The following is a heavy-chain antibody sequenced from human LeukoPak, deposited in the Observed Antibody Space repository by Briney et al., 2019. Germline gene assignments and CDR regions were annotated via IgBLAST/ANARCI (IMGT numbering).Heavy chain of an antibody. CDR1: GFTFRDAW. CDR3: ATDFFYPFQRYFDY. Sequence: GGSLRLSCAASGFTFRDAWMTWVRRAPGKGLEWVGRIRSKTDGGTTDYAVSVQGRFTISRDDSKNTLYLQMSSLKTEDTAVYYCATDFFYPFQRYFDYWGQGTLVTVSS. D-gene: IGHD2/OR15-2a*01. CDR2: IRSKTDGGTT. J-gene: IGHJ4*02. V-gene: IGHV3-15*01.